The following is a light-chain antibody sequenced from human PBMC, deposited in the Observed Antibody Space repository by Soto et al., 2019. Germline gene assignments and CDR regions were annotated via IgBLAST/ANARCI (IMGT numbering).Light chain of an antibody. Sequence: EIVLTQSPVTLSLSTGERATLSCRASRSFASSYLGWYQQKPSQAPRLLIYAASTRATGIPDRFSGSGAATDFTLTISRLEPEDSAVYYCQHYDSSPPYTFGQGKKLEIK. CDR1: RSFASSY. CDR3: QHYDSSPPYT. V-gene: IGKV3-20*01. J-gene: IGKJ2*01. CDR2: AAS.